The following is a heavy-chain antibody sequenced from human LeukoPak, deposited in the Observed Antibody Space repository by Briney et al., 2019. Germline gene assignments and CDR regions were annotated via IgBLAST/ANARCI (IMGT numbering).Heavy chain of an antibody. D-gene: IGHD6-13*01. Sequence: ASVKVSCKASGYTFTSYGISWVRQAPGQGLEWMGWISAYNGNTNYAQKLQGRVTMTTDTSTSTAYMELSSLRSEDTAVYYCARVAQQLVFRGNYYFDYWGQGTLVTVSS. CDR2: ISAYNGNT. J-gene: IGHJ4*02. CDR3: ARVAQQLVFRGNYYFDY. CDR1: GYTFTSYG. V-gene: IGHV1-18*01.